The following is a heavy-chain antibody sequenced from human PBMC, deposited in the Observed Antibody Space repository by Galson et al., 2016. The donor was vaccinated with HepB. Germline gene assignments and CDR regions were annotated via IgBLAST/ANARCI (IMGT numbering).Heavy chain of an antibody. CDR2: IYSSGST. CDR3: ARAGYVFDGSAYSPDAFDV. J-gene: IGHJ3*01. D-gene: IGHD3-22*01. CDR1: GGSISLYY. V-gene: IGHV4-59*01. Sequence: ETLSLTCTVSGGSISLYYWSWIRQPPGKGLEWIGYIYSSGSTNYNPSLKSRVTISVDTSKNQFSLRLSSVTAADTAVFYCARAGYVFDGSAYSPDAFDVWGQGTVVTVSS.